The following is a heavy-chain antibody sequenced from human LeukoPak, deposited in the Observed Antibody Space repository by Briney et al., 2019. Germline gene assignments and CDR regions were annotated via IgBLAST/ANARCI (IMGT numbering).Heavy chain of an antibody. J-gene: IGHJ4*02. CDR3: ARDNYGDYSFDY. CDR1: GGSISRYY. CDR2: IYYSGST. V-gene: IGHV4-59*01. D-gene: IGHD4-17*01. Sequence: KPSETLSLTCTVSGGSISRYYWSWSRQPPGKGLEWIGYIYYSGSTNYNPSLKSRVTISVDTSKNQFSLKLSSVTAADTAVYYCARDNYGDYSFDYWGQGTLVTVSS.